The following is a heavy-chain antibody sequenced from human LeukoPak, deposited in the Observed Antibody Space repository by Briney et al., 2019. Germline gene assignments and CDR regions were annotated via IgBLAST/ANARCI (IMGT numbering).Heavy chain of an antibody. J-gene: IGHJ4*02. CDR2: IVVGSGNT. Sequence: ASVKVSCKVSGFTFTNSAIQWVRQARGQRLEWIGWIVVGSGNTNYARKFQGRVTITRDMSTSTAYMELTSLRTEDTAVYYCAADTLQVASWGQGTLVTVSS. D-gene: IGHD4-11*01. CDR1: GFTFTNSA. V-gene: IGHV1-58*02. CDR3: AADTLQVAS.